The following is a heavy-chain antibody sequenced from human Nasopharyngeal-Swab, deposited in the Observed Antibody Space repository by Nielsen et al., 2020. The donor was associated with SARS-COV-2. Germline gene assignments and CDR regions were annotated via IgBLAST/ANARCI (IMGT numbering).Heavy chain of an antibody. CDR2: IYYSGST. D-gene: IGHD3-16*01. CDR3: AREGSAAFFDY. Sequence: SETLSLTCTVSGGSISSYYCIWIRQPPGKGLEWIGYIYYSGSTNYNSSLKIRVTISVDTSKNKFSLNLSSVTAADTAVYYCAREGSAAFFDYWGQGTLVTVSS. V-gene: IGHV4-59*01. J-gene: IGHJ4*02. CDR1: GGSISSYY.